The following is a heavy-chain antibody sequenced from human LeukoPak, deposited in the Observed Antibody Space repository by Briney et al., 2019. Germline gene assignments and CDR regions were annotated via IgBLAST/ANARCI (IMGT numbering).Heavy chain of an antibody. V-gene: IGHV3-48*03. CDR1: GFTFSSSE. CDR3: ARDYYDSSGYYYFDY. D-gene: IGHD3-22*01. Sequence: WGSLRLSCAASGFTFSSSEMNWVRQAPGKGLEWVSYISSSSSTIYYADSVKGRFTISRDNAKNSLYLQMNSLRAEDTAVYYCARDYYDSSGYYYFDYWGQGTLVTVSS. J-gene: IGHJ4*02. CDR2: ISSSSSTI.